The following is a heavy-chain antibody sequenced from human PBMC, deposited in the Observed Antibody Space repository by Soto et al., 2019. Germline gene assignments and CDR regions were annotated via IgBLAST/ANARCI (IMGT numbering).Heavy chain of an antibody. CDR2: ISYDGSNK. J-gene: IGHJ4*02. V-gene: IGHV3-30-3*01. D-gene: IGHD3-9*01. CDR1: GFTFSSYA. Sequence: GGSLRLSCAASGFTFSSYAMHWVRQAPGKGLEWVAVISYDGSNKYYADSVKGRFTISRDNSKNTLYLQMNSLRAEDTVVYYCAREGRYYDILTGFDYWGQGTLVTVSS. CDR3: AREGRYYDILTGFDY.